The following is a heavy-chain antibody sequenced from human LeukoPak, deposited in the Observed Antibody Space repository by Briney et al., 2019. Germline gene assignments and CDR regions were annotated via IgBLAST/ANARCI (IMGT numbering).Heavy chain of an antibody. V-gene: IGHV3-53*01. CDR2: IYSGGRT. J-gene: IGHJ4*02. Sequence: PGGSLRLSCAASGFTVSSNYMSWVRQAPGKGLQWVSVIYSGGRTYYADSVKGRFTISRDNSKNTLYLQMNSLRAEDTAVYYCASLDYGSGAFVYWGQGTLVTVSS. D-gene: IGHD3-10*01. CDR3: ASLDYGSGAFVY. CDR1: GFTVSSNY.